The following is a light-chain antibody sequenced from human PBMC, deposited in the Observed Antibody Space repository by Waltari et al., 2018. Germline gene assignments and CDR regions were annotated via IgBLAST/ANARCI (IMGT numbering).Light chain of an antibody. CDR1: QSVGRS. V-gene: IGKV3-20*01. CDR2: DAS. J-gene: IGKJ1*01. CDR3: QMYVRLPAT. Sequence: EIVLTQSPGTLSLSPGERAILSCRASQSVGRSLCWYQQQNGQAPRLLIYDASTRATGIPDRFSGGGSGTDFSLTISRLEPEDFAVYYCQMYVRLPATFGQGTKVEI.